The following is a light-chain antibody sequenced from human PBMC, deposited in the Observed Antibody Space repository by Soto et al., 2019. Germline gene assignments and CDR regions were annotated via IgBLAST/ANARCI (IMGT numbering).Light chain of an antibody. V-gene: IGLV2-14*01. J-gene: IGLJ1*01. Sequence: QSVLTQPVSVSGSPGQSITISCTGTSSDVGAYIYVSWYQHHPGKAPKVMIYEVTNRPSGVSDRFSGSKSGNTASLTISGLQAEDEADYYCCSYTSSRTYVFGTGTKVTVL. CDR3: CSYTSSRTYV. CDR1: SSDVGAYIY. CDR2: EVT.